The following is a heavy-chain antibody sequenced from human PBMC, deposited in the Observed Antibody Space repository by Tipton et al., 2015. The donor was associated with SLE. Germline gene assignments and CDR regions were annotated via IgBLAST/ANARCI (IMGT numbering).Heavy chain of an antibody. Sequence: QLVQSGGGVVQPGRSPRLSCAASGFTFSSYAMHWVRQAPGKGLEWVANIKQDGSEKYYVDSVKGRFTISRDNAKNSLYLQMNSLRAEDTAVYYCARVYGSSGYPKGYWGQGTLVTVSS. V-gene: IGHV3-7*01. D-gene: IGHD3-22*01. CDR2: IKQDGSEK. CDR1: GFTFSSYA. CDR3: ARVYGSSGYPKGY. J-gene: IGHJ4*02.